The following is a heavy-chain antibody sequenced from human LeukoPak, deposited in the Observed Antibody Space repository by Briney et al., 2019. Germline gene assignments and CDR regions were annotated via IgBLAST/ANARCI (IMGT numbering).Heavy chain of an antibody. V-gene: IGHV7-4-1*02. J-gene: IGHJ4*02. Sequence: ASVKVSCKASGYTFTDSALNWVRQAPGHGLEWMGWINTNTRNPPYAQGFTGRFVFSLDTSVSTAYLQISSLKAEDTAVYYCARERIAVAVVAVDSWGQGTLVTVSS. D-gene: IGHD6-19*01. CDR2: INTNTRNP. CDR3: ARERIAVAVVAVDS. CDR1: GYTFTDSA.